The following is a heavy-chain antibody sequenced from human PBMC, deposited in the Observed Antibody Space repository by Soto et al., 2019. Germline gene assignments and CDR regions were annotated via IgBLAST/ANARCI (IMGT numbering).Heavy chain of an antibody. CDR1: GGTFSNYT. J-gene: IGHJ6*02. CDR3: ARSAPYIVVRKPTGNQDYYGMDV. D-gene: IGHD2-2*01. Sequence: QVQLVQSGAEVKKPGSSVKVFCKASGGTFSNYTISWVRQAPGQGLEWMGGIIPVFGTTDYEQKFQGRVTIPADGSTSTAYRKLSSLRSADTAVYYCARSAPYIVVRKPTGNQDYYGMDVWGQGTTVTVSS. CDR2: IIPVFGTT. V-gene: IGHV1-69*01.